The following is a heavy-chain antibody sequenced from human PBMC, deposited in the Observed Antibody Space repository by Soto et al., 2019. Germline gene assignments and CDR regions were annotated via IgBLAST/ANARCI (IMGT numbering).Heavy chain of an antibody. CDR3: ARDEDYGMDV. V-gene: IGHV1-69*13. CDR1: GGTFSSYA. J-gene: IGHJ6*02. CDR2: IIPIFGTA. Sequence: SVQVSCKASGGTFSSYAISWVRQAPGQGLEWMGGIIPIFGTANYAQKFQGRVTITADESTSTAYMELSSLRSEDTAVYYCARDEDYGMDVWGQGTTVTVSS.